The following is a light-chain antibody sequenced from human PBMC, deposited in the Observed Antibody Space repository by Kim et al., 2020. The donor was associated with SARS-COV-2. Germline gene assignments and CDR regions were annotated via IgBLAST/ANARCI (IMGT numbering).Light chain of an antibody. V-gene: IGLV2-14*01. Sequence: QSVLTQPASVSGSPGQSITISCTGTSSDVGGYNYVSWYQQHPGKAPKLMIYDVSKRPSGVSNRFSGSKSGNTASLTISGLQAEDEADYYCSSYTSSNRVFGGGTQLTVL. CDR3: SSYTSSNRV. J-gene: IGLJ3*02. CDR1: SSDVGGYNY. CDR2: DVS.